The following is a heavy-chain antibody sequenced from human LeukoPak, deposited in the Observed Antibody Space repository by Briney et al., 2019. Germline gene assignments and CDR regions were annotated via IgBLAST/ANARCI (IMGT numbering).Heavy chain of an antibody. V-gene: IGHV3-7*04. Sequence: GGSLGLSCAASGFTFSSYVMSWVRQAPGKGLEWVANIKQDGSEKYYMDSVKGRLTISRDNAKNSLYLQMNSLRAEDTAMYYCARDAYFALWGRGTLVTVSS. CDR3: ARDAYFAL. CDR1: GFTFSSYV. CDR2: IKQDGSEK. D-gene: IGHD2-21*01. J-gene: IGHJ2*01.